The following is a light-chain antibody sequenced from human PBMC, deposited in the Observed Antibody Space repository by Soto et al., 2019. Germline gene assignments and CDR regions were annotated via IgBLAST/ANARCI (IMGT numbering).Light chain of an antibody. J-gene: IGLJ1*01. CDR2: EVS. Sequence: QSALTQHASVSGSPGQSITLSCTGTSSDVVGYNYVSWYQQHPGKAPTLMIYEVSHRPSGVSNRFSGSKSCNTASLTISGLQAEDEADYYCSSYTSSSPYVVGTGTKLTVL. CDR1: SSDVVGYNY. CDR3: SSYTSSSPYV. V-gene: IGLV2-14*01.